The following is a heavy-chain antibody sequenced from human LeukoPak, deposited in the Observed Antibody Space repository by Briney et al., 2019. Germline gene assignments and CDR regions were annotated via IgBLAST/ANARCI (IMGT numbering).Heavy chain of an antibody. J-gene: IGHJ4*02. D-gene: IGHD1-26*01. V-gene: IGHV4-59*08. CDR2: VYYSGST. Sequence: SETLSLTCTVSGGSITNYYWTWIRQPPGKGLEWIGYVYYSGSTNYNPSLKSRVTISVDTSKNQFSLKLSSVTAADTAVYYCARVRRSGSYFDYWGQGTLVTVSS. CDR3: ARVRRSGSYFDY. CDR1: GGSITNYY.